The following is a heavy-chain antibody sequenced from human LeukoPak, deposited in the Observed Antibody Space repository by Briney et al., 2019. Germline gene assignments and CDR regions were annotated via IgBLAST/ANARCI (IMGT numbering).Heavy chain of an antibody. D-gene: IGHD3-10*01. Sequence: ASVKVSCKASGYTFTSYDINWVRQATGQGLECMGWMNPNSGNTGYAQKFQGRVTMTRNTSISTAYMEMSSLRSEDTAVYYCARRLAYGSGSYKDLGYWGQGTLVTVSS. CDR2: MNPNSGNT. CDR3: ARRLAYGSGSYKDLGY. CDR1: GYTFTSYD. J-gene: IGHJ4*02. V-gene: IGHV1-8*01.